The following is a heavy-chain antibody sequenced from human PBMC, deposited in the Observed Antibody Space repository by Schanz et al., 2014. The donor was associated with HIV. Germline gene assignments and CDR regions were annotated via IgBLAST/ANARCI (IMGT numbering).Heavy chain of an antibody. V-gene: IGHV3-48*04. D-gene: IGHD5-18*01. CDR3: AVLWIQPPFDY. Sequence: EVQLLESGGGLEQPGGSLRVSCAVSGFTLSGYTMSWIRQAPGKGLEWLSYISVNGATREYADSVKGRFTISRDNARTSLYLQMNSLRAEDTAVYFCAVLWIQPPFDYWGQGTLVTVSS. CDR1: GFTLSGYT. CDR2: ISVNGATR. J-gene: IGHJ4*02.